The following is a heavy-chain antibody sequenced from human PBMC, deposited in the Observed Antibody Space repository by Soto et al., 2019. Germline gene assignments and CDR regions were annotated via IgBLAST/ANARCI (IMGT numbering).Heavy chain of an antibody. D-gene: IGHD4-17*01. CDR1: GFTVSSNY. CDR3: ARVAATPYGDYFFDY. J-gene: IGHJ4*02. Sequence: EVQLVESGGGLVQPGGSLRLSCAASGFTVSSNYMSWVRQAPGKGLEWVSVIYSGGSTYYADSVKGRFTISRDNSKNTLYLQMNSLRAEDTAVNYCARVAATPYGDYFFDYWGQGTLVTVSS. CDR2: IYSGGST. V-gene: IGHV3-66*01.